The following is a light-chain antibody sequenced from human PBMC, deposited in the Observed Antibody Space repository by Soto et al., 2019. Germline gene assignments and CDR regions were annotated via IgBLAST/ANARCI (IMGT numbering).Light chain of an antibody. J-gene: IGLJ1*01. Sequence: QSALTQPPSISGAPGQTITISCSGTSSNIGAGYAVHWYQHLPGTAPIVLIFDDTNRPSGVPYRLSGSRSGASASLAIAGLQADGAGDYDCQSSDKSPDSSYVSGSGNNVTV. CDR1: SSNIGAGYA. CDR2: DDT. V-gene: IGLV1-40*01. CDR3: QSSDKSPDSSYV.